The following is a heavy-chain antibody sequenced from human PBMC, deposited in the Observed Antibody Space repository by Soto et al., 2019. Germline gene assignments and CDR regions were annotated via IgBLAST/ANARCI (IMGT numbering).Heavy chain of an antibody. J-gene: IGHJ4*02. D-gene: IGHD2-15*01. CDR3: AQDLGSQIAAF. V-gene: IGHV1-69*12. CDR1: GGTFSTND. CDR2: ITPMFDTT. Sequence: QVQLVQSGAEVKKPGSSVKVSCKASGGTFSTNDISWVRQAPGQGLEWMGGITPMFDTTKYGQDFQGRVTITADESTTTAYMKLSSLRSEDTAIYYCAQDLGSQIAAFWGQGTLVTVSS.